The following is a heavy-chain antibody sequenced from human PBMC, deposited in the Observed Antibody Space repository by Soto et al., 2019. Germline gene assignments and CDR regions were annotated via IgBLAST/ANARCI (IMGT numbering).Heavy chain of an antibody. CDR2: IIPILGIA. CDR3: ARHRGVSSAEKGYDFDL. J-gene: IGHJ3*01. Sequence: QVQLVQSGAEVKKPGSSVKVSCKASGGTFSSYTITWVRQAPGQGREGRGRIIPILGIANNEQKFQGRVTITADNSTSTAYMELSRLRAEDTAVYYCARHRGVSSAEKGYDFDLWGQGTMVTVSS. D-gene: IGHD6-6*01. CDR1: GGTFSSYT. V-gene: IGHV1-69*02.